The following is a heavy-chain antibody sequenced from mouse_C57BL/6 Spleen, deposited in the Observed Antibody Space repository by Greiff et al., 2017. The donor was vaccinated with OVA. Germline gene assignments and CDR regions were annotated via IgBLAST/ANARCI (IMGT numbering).Heavy chain of an antibody. J-gene: IGHJ2*01. V-gene: IGHV5-4*01. CDR3: AREEEFDY. CDR2: ISDGGSYT. Sequence: DVKLQESGGGLVKPGGALKLSCAASGFTFSSYAMSWVRQTPEKRLEWVATISDGGSYTYYPDNVKGRFTISRDNAKNNLYLQMSHLKSEDTAMYYCAREEEFDYWGQGTTLTVSS. CDR1: GFTFSSYA.